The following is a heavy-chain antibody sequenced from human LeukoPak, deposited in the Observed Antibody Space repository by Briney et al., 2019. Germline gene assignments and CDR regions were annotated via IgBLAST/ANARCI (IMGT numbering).Heavy chain of an antibody. V-gene: IGHV4-59*08. CDR1: GHSISSYY. D-gene: IGHD3-10*01. CDR2: IYYCGST. CDR3: ARVLGTMVRGEVY. J-gene: IGHJ4*02. Sequence: PSEALSLTCSVPGHSISSYYCSWIRQPRGKGLEWIGYIYYCGSTNYNPSLKSRVAISVDTSKNQCSQKLSAVTAADTAVYYCARVLGTMVRGEVYGGQGTLVTVPS.